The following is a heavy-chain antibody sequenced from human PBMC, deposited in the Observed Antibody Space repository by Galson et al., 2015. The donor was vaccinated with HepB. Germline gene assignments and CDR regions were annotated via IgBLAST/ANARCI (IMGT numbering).Heavy chain of an antibody. CDR3: ARDSDMDV. V-gene: IGHV1-2*06. Sequence: SVKVSCKASGFMFTGHYLHWVRQVPGQRLEWMGRINPDGGATDYAQRFQDRVTLTSDTSINTAYMELRSLRPDDTAVYFCARDSDMDVWGTGTTVIVSS. J-gene: IGHJ6*03. CDR1: GFMFTGHY. CDR2: INPDGGAT.